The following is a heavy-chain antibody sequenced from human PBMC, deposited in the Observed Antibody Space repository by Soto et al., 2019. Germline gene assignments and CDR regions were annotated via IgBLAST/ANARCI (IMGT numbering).Heavy chain of an antibody. CDR3: TRDASRDSSARGWFDP. D-gene: IGHD6-13*01. CDR2: ISSNSAYI. CDR1: GFTFRSFT. J-gene: IGHJ5*02. Sequence: GGSLRLSCAASGFTFRSFTMNWVRQAPGRGLEWVSTISSNSAYIYYTDALRGRFTISRDNAKNSLHLQMNSLRAEDTAVYYCTRDASRDSSARGWFDPWGPGTLVTVSS. V-gene: IGHV3-21*01.